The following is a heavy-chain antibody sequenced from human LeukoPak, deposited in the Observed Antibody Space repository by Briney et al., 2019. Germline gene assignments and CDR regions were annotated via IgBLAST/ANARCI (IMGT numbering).Heavy chain of an antibody. J-gene: IGHJ4*02. V-gene: IGHV4-59*01. CDR3: ARERAAEYYSDY. CDR1: GGSISSYY. CDR2: IYYSGST. D-gene: IGHD6-13*01. Sequence: SETLSLTCTVSGGSISSYYGRWIRQPPGKGLEWIGYIYYSGSTNYNPSLKSRVTISVDTSKNQFSLRLSSVTAADTAVYYCARERAAEYYSDYWGQGTLVTVSS.